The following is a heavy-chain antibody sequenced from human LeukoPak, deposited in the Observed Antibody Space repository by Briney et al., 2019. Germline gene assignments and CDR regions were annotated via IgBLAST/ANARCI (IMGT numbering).Heavy chain of an antibody. CDR3: ARGARAIVVVPAANYYYYGMDV. D-gene: IGHD2-2*01. Sequence: ASVKVSCKASGYTFTSYDINWVRQATGQGLEWXXXXNPNSGNTGYAQKFQGRVTMTRNTSISTAYMELSSLRSEDTAVYYCARGARAIVVVPAANYYYYGMDVWGQGTTVTVSS. V-gene: IGHV1-8*01. CDR2: XNPNSGNT. J-gene: IGHJ6*02. CDR1: GYTFTSYD.